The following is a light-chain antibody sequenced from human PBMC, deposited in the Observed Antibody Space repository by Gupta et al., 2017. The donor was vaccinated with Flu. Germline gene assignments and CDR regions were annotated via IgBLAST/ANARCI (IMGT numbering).Light chain of an antibody. CDR3: QQYNKWPPWT. J-gene: IGKJ1*01. Sequence: ETVMTQSPASLFVSQGERATLSCRASQTVGINLAWYQQKPGQAPRLLIYCASTRASGIPGRFSGSGSGTEFALTISSLQSEDFAVYYCQQYNKWPPWTFGQGTKVEFK. V-gene: IGKV3-15*01. CDR2: CAS. CDR1: QTVGIN.